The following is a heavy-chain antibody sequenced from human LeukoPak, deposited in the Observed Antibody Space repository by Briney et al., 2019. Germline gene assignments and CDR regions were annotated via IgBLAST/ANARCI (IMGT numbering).Heavy chain of an antibody. CDR1: GYSIRSGYQ. CDR2: INYSGRT. Sequence: PSETLSLTCSVSGYSIRSGYQWGWIRQAPGKGLEWIGSINYSGRTYDNPSLKSRVTISIDTSKNQIFLKLRSTTAADTAHYYCARAEINDYNRYWGQGILVIVSS. D-gene: IGHD4-11*01. CDR3: ARAEINDYNRY. J-gene: IGHJ4*02. V-gene: IGHV4-38-2*01.